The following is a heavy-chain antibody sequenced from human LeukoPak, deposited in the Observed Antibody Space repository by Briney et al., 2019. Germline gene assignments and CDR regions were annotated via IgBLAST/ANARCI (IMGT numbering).Heavy chain of an antibody. D-gene: IGHD5-12*01. CDR3: ARESHSAYDY. V-gene: IGHV6-1*01. J-gene: IGHJ4*02. Sequence: SQTLSLTCAIFGDSVSSNSVAWDWIRQSPSRGLEWLGRTYYRSKWYNDYAVSVKSRITINPDTSKNQFSLLLNSVTPEDTAVYYCARESHSAYDYWGQGTLVTVSS. CDR1: GDSVSSNSVA. CDR2: TYYRSKWYN.